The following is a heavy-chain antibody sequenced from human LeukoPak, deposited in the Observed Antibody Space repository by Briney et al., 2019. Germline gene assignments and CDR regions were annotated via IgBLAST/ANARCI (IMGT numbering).Heavy chain of an antibody. V-gene: IGHV4-59*12. CDR2: ISYSGSA. J-gene: IGHJ3*02. Sequence: SETLSLTCTVSGDSISSYYWSWIRQPPGKGLEWVGYISYSGSANYNPSLKSRVTMSVDTSKNQFSLKLSSVTAADTAVYYCASPYCSSTSCYGDAFDIWGQGTMVTVSS. CDR3: ASPYCSSTSCYGDAFDI. D-gene: IGHD2-2*01. CDR1: GDSISSYY.